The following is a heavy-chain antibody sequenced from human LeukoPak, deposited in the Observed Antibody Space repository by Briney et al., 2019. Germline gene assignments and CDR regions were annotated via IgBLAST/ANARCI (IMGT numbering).Heavy chain of an antibody. Sequence: GGTLRLSCAASGFTFSSYGMSWVRQAPGKGLEWVSAISGRSTYIYHADSVKGRFTISRDNAKNSLFLQMNSLRAEDTAVYFCAKSTRAVMAMMDVWGKGTTVTVSS. J-gene: IGHJ6*04. CDR2: ISGRSTYI. V-gene: IGHV3-21*01. D-gene: IGHD3-16*01. CDR1: GFTFSSYG. CDR3: AKSTRAVMAMMDV.